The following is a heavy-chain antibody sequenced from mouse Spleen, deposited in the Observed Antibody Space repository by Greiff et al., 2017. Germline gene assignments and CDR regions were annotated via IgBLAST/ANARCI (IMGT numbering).Heavy chain of an antibody. J-gene: IGHJ4*01. CDR2: INPSSGYT. CDR1: GYTFTSYW. V-gene: IGHV1-7*01. D-gene: IGHD2-4*01. Sequence: VKLVESGAELAKPGASVKLSCKASGYTFTSYWMHWVKQRPGQGLEWIGYINPSSGYTKYNQKFKDKATLTADKSSSTAYMQLSSLTYEDSAVYYCAKIYYDYYYAMDYWGQGTSVTVSS. CDR3: AKIYYDYYYAMDY.